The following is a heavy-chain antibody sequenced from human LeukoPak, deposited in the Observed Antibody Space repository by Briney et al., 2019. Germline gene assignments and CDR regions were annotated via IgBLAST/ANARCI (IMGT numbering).Heavy chain of an antibody. CDR1: GFTFSSYE. V-gene: IGHV3-48*03. CDR2: ISSSGSTI. CDR3: ARLPKYDILTANWFDP. Sequence: GGSLRLSCAASGFTFSSYEMNWVRQAPGKGLEWVSYISSSGSTIYYADSVKGRFTISRDNAKNSLYLQMSSLRAEDTAVYYCARLPKYDILTANWFDPWGQGTLVTVSS. D-gene: IGHD3-9*01. J-gene: IGHJ5*02.